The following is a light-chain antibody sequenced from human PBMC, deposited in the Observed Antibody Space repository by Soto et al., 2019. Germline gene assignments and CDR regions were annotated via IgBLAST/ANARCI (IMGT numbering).Light chain of an antibody. Sequence: DIPMTQSPSSLPASVGDRISITCRASQSIGTYLSWYQQKPEKAPKLLISGASTLQSVVPSRFSGSGSETGFTVTISSLQPDDFATYYCQQSYGAARPFGQGAKVEIK. CDR3: QQSYGAARP. V-gene: IGKV1-39*01. CDR1: QSIGTY. CDR2: GAS. J-gene: IGKJ2*01.